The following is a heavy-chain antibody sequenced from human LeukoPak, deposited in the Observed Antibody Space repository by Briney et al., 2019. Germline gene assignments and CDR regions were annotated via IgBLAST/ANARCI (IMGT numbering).Heavy chain of an antibody. CDR1: GFTFSNVW. J-gene: IGHJ4*02. V-gene: IGHV3-15*01. Sequence: GGSLRLSCSASGFTFSNVWMTWVRQAPRKGLEWVGRIRPMTDGGTIDYAAPVRGRFTISRDDSKNTLYLQMNSLKTEDTAVYYCTSRLNYWGQGTLVTVSS. CDR2: IRPMTDGGTI. CDR3: TSRLNY.